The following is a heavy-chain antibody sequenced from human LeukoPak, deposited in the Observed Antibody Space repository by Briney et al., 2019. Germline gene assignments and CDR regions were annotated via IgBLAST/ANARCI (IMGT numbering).Heavy chain of an antibody. V-gene: IGHV3-48*03. CDR2: ISSSGSTI. Sequence: PGGSLRLSCAASGFTFSSYEMNWVRQAPGKGLEGVSYISSSGSTIYYADSVKGRFTISRDNAKNSLYLQMNSLRAEDTAVYYCARESYLGMDVWGKGTTVTVSS. J-gene: IGHJ6*04. D-gene: IGHD3-16*02. CDR3: ARESYLGMDV. CDR1: GFTFSSYE.